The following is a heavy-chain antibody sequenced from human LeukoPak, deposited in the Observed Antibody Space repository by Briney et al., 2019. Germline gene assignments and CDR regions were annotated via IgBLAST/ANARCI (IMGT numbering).Heavy chain of an antibody. V-gene: IGHV3-7*01. CDR3: ARDPDYSTGFDIYYFDL. Sequence: PGGSLRLSCAASGFTFSRYWMSWVRQAPGKGLEWVANIKEDGSEKYYVDSVKGRFTISRDNAKNSLFLQMNSLRVEDTAVYYCARDPDYSTGFDIYYFDLWGQGTLVTVSS. D-gene: IGHD2-8*02. J-gene: IGHJ4*02. CDR1: GFTFSRYW. CDR2: IKEDGSEK.